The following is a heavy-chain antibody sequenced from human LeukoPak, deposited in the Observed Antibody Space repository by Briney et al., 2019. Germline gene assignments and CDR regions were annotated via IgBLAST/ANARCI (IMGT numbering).Heavy chain of an antibody. CDR3: ARDLGRDDYNFGH. CDR2: IYYSGST. J-gene: IGHJ4*02. D-gene: IGHD5-24*01. Sequence: TSETLSLSCTVSEGSIGSYYWSWIRQPPGKGLEWIGYIYYSGSTKYNPSLTSRVTISVDTSKNQFSLKLTSVTAADTAVYYCARDLGRDDYNFGHWGQGTLVTVSS. CDR1: EGSIGSYY. V-gene: IGHV4-59*12.